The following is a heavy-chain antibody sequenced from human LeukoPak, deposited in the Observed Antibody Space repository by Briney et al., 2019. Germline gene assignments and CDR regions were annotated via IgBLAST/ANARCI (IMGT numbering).Heavy chain of an antibody. J-gene: IGHJ3*02. Sequence: SETLSLTCTVSGYSISSGYYWGWIRQPPGKGLEWIGIIYHSGSTYFNPSLKSRVPISVDTSKNQFSLKLTSVTAADTAVYYCARDVPTVQLWRTDAFDIWGQGTMVTVSS. V-gene: IGHV4-38-2*02. CDR2: IYHSGST. CDR1: GYSISSGYY. CDR3: ARDVPTVQLWRTDAFDI. D-gene: IGHD5-18*01.